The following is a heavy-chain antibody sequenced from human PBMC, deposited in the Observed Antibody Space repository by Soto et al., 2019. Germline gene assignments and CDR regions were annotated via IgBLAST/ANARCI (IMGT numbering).Heavy chain of an antibody. Sequence: PSETLSLTCTVSGGSISSSSYHWCWIRQPPGKGLEWIGSIYYSGSTYYNPSLKSRVTISVDTSKNQFSLKLSSVTAADTAVYYFVIHNEWLVRAFDYWGQGTLVIVSS. CDR3: VIHNEWLVRAFDY. V-gene: IGHV4-39*01. D-gene: IGHD6-19*01. J-gene: IGHJ4*02. CDR2: IYYSGST. CDR1: GGSISSSSYH.